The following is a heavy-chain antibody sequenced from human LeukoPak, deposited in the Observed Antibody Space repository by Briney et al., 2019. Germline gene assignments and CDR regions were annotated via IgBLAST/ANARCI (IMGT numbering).Heavy chain of an antibody. J-gene: IGHJ5*02. CDR1: GFTFDDYA. CDR2: ISWNSGSI. Sequence: GRSLRLSCAASGFTFDDYAMHWVRQAPGKGLEWVSGISWNSGSIGYADSVKGRFTISRDNAKNSLYLQMNSLRAEDTAVYYCARVRGYCSSTSCLNWFDPWGQGTLVTVSS. CDR3: ARVRGYCSSTSCLNWFDP. V-gene: IGHV3-9*01. D-gene: IGHD2-2*01.